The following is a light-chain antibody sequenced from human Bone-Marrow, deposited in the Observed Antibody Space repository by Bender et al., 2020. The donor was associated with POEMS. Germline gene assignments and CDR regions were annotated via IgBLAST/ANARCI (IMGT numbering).Light chain of an antibody. Sequence: QSVLTQPPSASGTPGQRVTISCSGSSSNIGTNPVNWYQQLPGTAPKLLIYINNKRPSGFPDRFSGSKSGTSASLDISGLQSEDEADYYCAAWEDSLNGWVFGGGTKLTVL. CDR3: AAWEDSLNGWV. CDR1: SSNIGTNP. CDR2: INN. J-gene: IGLJ3*02. V-gene: IGLV1-44*01.